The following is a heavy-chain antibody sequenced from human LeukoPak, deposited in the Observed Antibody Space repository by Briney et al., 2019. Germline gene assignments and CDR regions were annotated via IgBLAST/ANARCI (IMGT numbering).Heavy chain of an antibody. CDR1: GFTFSSYS. CDR3: AKSGGGSGSPTRDP. V-gene: IGHV3-30*18. CDR2: ISYDGSNK. J-gene: IGHJ5*02. Sequence: PGGSLRLSCAASGFTFSSYSMNWVRQAPSKGLEWVAVISYDGSNKYYADSVKGRFTNSRDNSKNTLYLQMNSLRAEDTAVYYCAKSGGGSGSPTRDPWGQGTLVTVSS. D-gene: IGHD3-10*01.